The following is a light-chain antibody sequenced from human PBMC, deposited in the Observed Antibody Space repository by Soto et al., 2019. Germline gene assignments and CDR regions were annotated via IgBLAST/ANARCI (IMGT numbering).Light chain of an antibody. CDR1: RSISNY. J-gene: IGKJ1*01. Sequence: DIQMTQSPSSLSASEGDRVTITCRASRSISNYLNWYQQKSGKAPRLLIYAASSLQPGVPSRFSGTGTGREFTLTITSLQPEDSATYYCQQSYSVPRFGHGTRVDLK. CDR2: AAS. V-gene: IGKV1-39*01. CDR3: QQSYSVPR.